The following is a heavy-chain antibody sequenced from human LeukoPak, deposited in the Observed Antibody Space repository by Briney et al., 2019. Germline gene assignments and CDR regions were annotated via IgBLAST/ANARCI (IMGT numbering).Heavy chain of an antibody. J-gene: IGHJ4*02. CDR1: GFTFTSSA. D-gene: IGHD2/OR15-2a*01. V-gene: IGHV1-58*02. Sequence: SVKVSCKASGFTFTSSAMQWVRRARGQRLEWIGWIVVGSGNTNYAQKFQERVTITRDMSTSTAYMELSSLRSEDTAVYYCAAGGRSTTPAFDYWGQGTLVTVSS. CDR2: IVVGSGNT. CDR3: AAGGRSTTPAFDY.